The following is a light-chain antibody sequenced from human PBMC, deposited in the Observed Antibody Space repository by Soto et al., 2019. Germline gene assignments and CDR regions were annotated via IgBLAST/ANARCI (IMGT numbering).Light chain of an antibody. J-gene: IGKJ4*02. V-gene: IGKV2-28*01. CDR3: MQALQTPT. CDR1: QSLLHRNGYNY. Sequence: DIVMTQSPLSLPVTPGEPASISCRSSQSLLHRNGYNYLDWYLQKPGQSPQLLIYLGSNRASGVPDRFSGSGSGTDFTLKISRVEAEDVGVYYCMQALQTPTVGGGTKVEIK. CDR2: LGS.